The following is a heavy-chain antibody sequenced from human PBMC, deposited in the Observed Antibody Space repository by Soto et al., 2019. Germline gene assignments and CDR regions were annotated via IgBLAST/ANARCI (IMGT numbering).Heavy chain of an antibody. CDR3: ARTYYYDSSGYSNFDY. V-gene: IGHV4-59*01. CDR1: GGSISSYY. J-gene: IGHJ4*02. D-gene: IGHD3-22*01. CDR2: IYYSGST. Sequence: SETLSLTCTVSGGSISSYYWSWIRQPPWKGLEWIGYIYYSGSTNYNPSLKSRVTISVDTSKNQFSLKLSSVTAADTAVYYCARTYYYDSSGYSNFDYWGQGTLVTVSS.